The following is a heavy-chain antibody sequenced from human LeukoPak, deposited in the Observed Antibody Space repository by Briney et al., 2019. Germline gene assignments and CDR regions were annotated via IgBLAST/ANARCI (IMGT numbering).Heavy chain of an antibody. CDR3: ARDNSVRDEAWCFNP. CDR1: GYTFTSNY. Sequence: ASVKVSCKAFGYTFTSNYMHWVRQAPGQGPEWMGVISPSGGSTTYAQKFQGRVTLTRDISTSTDYLEMSSLRSQDTAVSYCARDNSVRDEAWCFNPWGQGTLVTVSS. J-gene: IGHJ5*02. CDR2: ISPSGGST. V-gene: IGHV1-46*01. D-gene: IGHD2-15*01.